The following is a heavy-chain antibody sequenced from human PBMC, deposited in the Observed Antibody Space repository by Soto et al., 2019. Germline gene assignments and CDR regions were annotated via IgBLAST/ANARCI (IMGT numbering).Heavy chain of an antibody. D-gene: IGHD6-6*01. J-gene: IGHJ4*02. CDR2: ISSSSSYT. Sequence: QVQLVESGGGLVKPGGSLRLSCAASGFTFSDYYMSWIRQAPGKGLEWVSYISSSSSYTNYADSVKGRFTISRDNAKNSLYLQMNSLRAEDTAVYYCARDPGGLYSSSAPYFDYWGQGTLVTVSS. CDR1: GFTFSDYY. CDR3: ARDPGGLYSSSAPYFDY. V-gene: IGHV3-11*06.